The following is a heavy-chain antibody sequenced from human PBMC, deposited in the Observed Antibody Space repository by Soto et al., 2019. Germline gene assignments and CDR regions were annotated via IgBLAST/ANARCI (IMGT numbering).Heavy chain of an antibody. Sequence: GASVKVSCKASGGTFSSYAISWVRQAPGQGLEWMGGIIPIFGTANYAQKFQGRVTITADESTSTAYMELSSLRSEDTAVYYCASASSGYYLGGLGYWGQGTLVTVSS. CDR2: IIPIFGTA. CDR1: GGTFSSYA. D-gene: IGHD3-22*01. V-gene: IGHV1-69*13. J-gene: IGHJ4*02. CDR3: ASASSGYYLGGLGY.